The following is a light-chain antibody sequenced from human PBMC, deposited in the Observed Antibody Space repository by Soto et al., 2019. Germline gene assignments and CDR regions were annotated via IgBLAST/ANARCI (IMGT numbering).Light chain of an antibody. Sequence: EIVLTQSPATLSVSPGERVTLSCGASQTVSGDLAWYHHNPGQAPRLLIYDASARALDTPARFAGSGSGTEFTLTISSLQSEDFAVYFCQQYNNWPITFGQGTRLAI. V-gene: IGKV3-15*01. CDR2: DAS. J-gene: IGKJ5*01. CDR1: QTVSGD. CDR3: QQYNNWPIT.